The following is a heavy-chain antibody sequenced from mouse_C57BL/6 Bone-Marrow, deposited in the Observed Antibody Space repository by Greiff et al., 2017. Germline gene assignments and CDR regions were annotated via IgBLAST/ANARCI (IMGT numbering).Heavy chain of an antibody. CDR1: GYSFTGYY. D-gene: IGHD4-1*01. CDR3: ARTGAGSMDY. Sequence: VQLKESGPELVKPGASVKISCKASGYSFTGYYMPWVKQSHGNILDWIGSIYPYNGVSSYNQKFKGKATLTVDKSSSTAYMELRSLTSEDSSGYYCARTGAGSMDYWGQGTSVTVSS. CDR2: IYPYNGVS. V-gene: IGHV1-31*01. J-gene: IGHJ4*01.